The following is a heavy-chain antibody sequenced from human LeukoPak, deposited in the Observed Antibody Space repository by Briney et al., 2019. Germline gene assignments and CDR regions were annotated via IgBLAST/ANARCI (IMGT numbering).Heavy chain of an antibody. Sequence: GESLKISCQGSGYSFTSYLIGWVRQMPGKGLEWMGIIYPGDSDTRYSPSFQGQVTISADKSISTAYLQWSSLKASDTAMYYCARPRYSSGWYYFDYWGQGTLVTVSS. J-gene: IGHJ4*02. D-gene: IGHD6-19*01. V-gene: IGHV5-51*01. CDR2: IYPGDSDT. CDR3: ARPRYSSGWYYFDY. CDR1: GYSFTSYL.